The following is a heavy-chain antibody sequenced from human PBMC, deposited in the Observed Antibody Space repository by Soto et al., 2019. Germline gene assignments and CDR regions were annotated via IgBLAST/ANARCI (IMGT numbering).Heavy chain of an antibody. CDR1: GFTFSSHA. CDR2: ISYEGSNK. D-gene: IGHD2-8*01. Sequence: PXGSLRLSCAASGFTFSSHAMHWVRQAPGKGLEWVTVISYEGSNKYYADSVQGRFTISRENSKNTLYLQMNSLRAEDTAVYYCVRDQWVGCTSDVCYPLDYWGQGTLVTVSS. V-gene: IGHV3-30-3*01. CDR3: VRDQWVGCTSDVCYPLDY. J-gene: IGHJ4*02.